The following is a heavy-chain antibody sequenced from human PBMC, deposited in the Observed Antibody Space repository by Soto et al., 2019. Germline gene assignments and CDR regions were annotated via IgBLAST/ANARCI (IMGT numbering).Heavy chain of an antibody. CDR1: GGSISNSFYF. D-gene: IGHD5-12*01. CDR3: AREIYSGYEYYFDY. J-gene: IGHJ4*02. CDR2: ISNSGST. Sequence: SETLSLTCTVSGGSISNSFYFWGWIRQPQGKGLEWIGYISNSGSTNYNPSLKSRVTISVDTSKNQFSLKLSSVTAADTAVYYCAREIYSGYEYYFDYWGQGTLVTVSS. V-gene: IGHV4-61*01.